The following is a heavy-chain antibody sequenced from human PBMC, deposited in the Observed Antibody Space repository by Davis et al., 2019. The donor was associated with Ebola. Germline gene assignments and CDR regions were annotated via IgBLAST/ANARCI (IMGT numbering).Heavy chain of an antibody. J-gene: IGHJ6*02. Sequence: PSETLSLTCTVSGGSISSYYWSWIRQPPGKGLEWIGYIYYSGSTNYNPSLKSRVTILVDTSKNQFSLKLSYVTAADTAVYYCARGDDFWSGLYYYYGMDVWGQGTTVTVSS. V-gene: IGHV4-59*01. CDR2: IYYSGST. CDR3: ARGDDFWSGLYYYYGMDV. CDR1: GGSISSYY. D-gene: IGHD3-3*01.